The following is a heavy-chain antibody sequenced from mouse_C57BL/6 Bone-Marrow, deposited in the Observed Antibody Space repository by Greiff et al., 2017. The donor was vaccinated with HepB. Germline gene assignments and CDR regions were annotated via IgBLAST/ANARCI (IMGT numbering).Heavy chain of an antibody. V-gene: IGHV5-6*01. Sequence: EVKLVQSGGDLVKPGGSLKLSCAASGFTFSSYGMCWVRQTPDKRLEWVATISSGGSYTYYPDSVKGRFTISRDNAKNTLYLQMSSLKSEDTAMYYCARPTILYYGSMKGDDCWEAG. CDR3: ARPTILYYGSMKGDDC. CDR2: ISSGGSYT. D-gene: IGHD1-1*01. J-gene: IGHJ1*01. CDR1: GFTFSSYG.